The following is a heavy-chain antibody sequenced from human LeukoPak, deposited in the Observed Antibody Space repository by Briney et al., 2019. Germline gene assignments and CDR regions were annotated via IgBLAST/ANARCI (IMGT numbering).Heavy chain of an antibody. V-gene: IGHV3-33*01. CDR1: GFTFSSYG. J-gene: IGHJ4*02. CDR3: ARAVGFCDY. Sequence: GGSLRLSCAASGFTFSSYGMHWVRQALGKGLEWVAVIWYDGSNKYYADSVKGRFTISRDNSKNTLYLQMNSLRAEDTAVYYCARAVGFCDYWGQGTLVTVSS. D-gene: IGHD2-15*01. CDR2: IWYDGSNK.